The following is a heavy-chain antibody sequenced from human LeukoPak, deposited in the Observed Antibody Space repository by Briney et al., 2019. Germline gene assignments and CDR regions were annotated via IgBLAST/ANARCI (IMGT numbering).Heavy chain of an antibody. J-gene: IGHJ4*02. CDR2: ISGSGSST. Sequence: GGSLRLSCAASGFTFSSYAMSWVRQAPGKGLEWVSTISGSGSSTYYADSVKGRFTISRDNSKTTLYLQMNSLRAEDTAVYYCAKDSNVVRLGPSDYWGQGTLVTVSS. V-gene: IGHV3-23*01. D-gene: IGHD3-16*01. CDR1: GFTFSSYA. CDR3: AKDSNVVRLGPSDY.